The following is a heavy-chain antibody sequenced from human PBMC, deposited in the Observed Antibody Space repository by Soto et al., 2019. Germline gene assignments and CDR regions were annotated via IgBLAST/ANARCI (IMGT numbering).Heavy chain of an antibody. J-gene: IGHJ6*02. Sequence: ASVKVSCKTSGYTFTGYYIHWVRQAPGQGLEWMGGIIPIFGTANYAQKFQGRVTITADESTSTAYMELSSLRSEDTAVYYCARGTNYYDILTGYRPDYYYGMDVWGQGTTVTVSS. D-gene: IGHD3-9*01. CDR1: GYTFTGYY. V-gene: IGHV1-69*13. CDR2: IIPIFGTA. CDR3: ARGTNYYDILTGYRPDYYYGMDV.